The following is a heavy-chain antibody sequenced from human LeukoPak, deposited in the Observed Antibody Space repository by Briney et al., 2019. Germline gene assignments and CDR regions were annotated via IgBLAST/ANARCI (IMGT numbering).Heavy chain of an antibody. J-gene: IGHJ4*02. CDR2: IFYSAYT. CDR1: GGSISSGSYY. D-gene: IGHD6-6*01. Sequence: SETLSLTCTVSGGSISSGSYYWSWIRQPPGKGLEWIGSIFYSAYTYYNPSLKSQVSISVDTSKNQFSLKLSSVTAADTAVYYCARGGRSSSSLNFDYWGQGTLVTVSS. V-gene: IGHV4-39*07. CDR3: ARGGRSSSSLNFDY.